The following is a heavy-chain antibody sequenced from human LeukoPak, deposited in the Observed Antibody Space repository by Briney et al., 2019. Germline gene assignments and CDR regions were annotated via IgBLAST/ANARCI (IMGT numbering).Heavy chain of an antibody. CDR3: ARSYKYGYDF. CDR1: GYSVSSNSVG. V-gene: IGHV6-1*01. D-gene: IGHD5-24*01. Sequence: QTLSLTCAISGYSVSSNSVGWQWIRQSPSRGLEWLGRTYYRPKWSNDYALSVKSRLTYNPDTSKNQFSLQLNSVTPDDTAVYYCARSYKYGYDFWGQGALVTVCS. J-gene: IGHJ4*02. CDR2: TYYRPKWSN.